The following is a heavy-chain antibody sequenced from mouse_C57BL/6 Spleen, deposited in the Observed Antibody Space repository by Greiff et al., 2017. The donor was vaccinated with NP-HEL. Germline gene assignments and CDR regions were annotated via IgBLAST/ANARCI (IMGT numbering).Heavy chain of an antibody. Sequence: VQLQQSGTELVKPGASVKLSCKASGYTFTSYWMHWVKQRPGQGLEWIGNINPSNGGTNYNEKFKSKATLTVDKSSSTAYMQLSSLTSEDSAVYYGARRQNYDGSSCYFEYWGQGTTLTVSS. CDR2: INPSNGGT. CDR3: ARRQNYDGSSCYFEY. V-gene: IGHV1-53*01. D-gene: IGHD1-1*01. J-gene: IGHJ2*01. CDR1: GYTFTSYW.